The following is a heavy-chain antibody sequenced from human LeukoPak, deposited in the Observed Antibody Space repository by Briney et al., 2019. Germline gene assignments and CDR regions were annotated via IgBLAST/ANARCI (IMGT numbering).Heavy chain of an antibody. Sequence: GASVKVSCKASGYTFTSYYMHWVRQAPGQGLEWMGIINPSGGSTSYGQKFQGRVTMTRDTSTSTVYMELSSLRSEDTAVYYCARGVGGYNWNYLVSYYYYMDVWGKGTTVTVSS. V-gene: IGHV1-46*01. J-gene: IGHJ6*03. CDR1: GYTFTSYY. D-gene: IGHD1-7*01. CDR2: INPSGGST. CDR3: ARGVGGYNWNYLVSYYYYMDV.